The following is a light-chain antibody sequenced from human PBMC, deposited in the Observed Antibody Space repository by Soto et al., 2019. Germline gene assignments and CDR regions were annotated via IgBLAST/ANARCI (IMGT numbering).Light chain of an antibody. V-gene: IGKV1-5*03. CDR1: QTISSW. CDR3: QHYNSYSEA. Sequence: TPSGSVGDRVTMTCRASQTISSWLAWYQQKPGKAPKLLIYKASTLKSGVPSRFSGSGSGTELTLTISSLQPDDFGTYYCQHYNSYSEAFGQGTKVDNK. J-gene: IGKJ1*01. CDR2: KAS.